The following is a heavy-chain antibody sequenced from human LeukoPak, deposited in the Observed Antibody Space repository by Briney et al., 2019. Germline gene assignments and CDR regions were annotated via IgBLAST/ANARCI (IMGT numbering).Heavy chain of an antibody. Sequence: GGSLRLSCAASGFTFSNYAMSWVRQAPGKGLEWVSAISGSGGSTYYADSVKGRVTISKDDSKNTLYLQMYNLRVEDTAVYYCARDEGAYSFGSWGQGTLVTVSS. CDR1: GFTFSNYA. CDR3: ARDEGAYSFGS. D-gene: IGHD5-18*01. J-gene: IGHJ5*02. V-gene: IGHV3-23*01. CDR2: ISGSGGST.